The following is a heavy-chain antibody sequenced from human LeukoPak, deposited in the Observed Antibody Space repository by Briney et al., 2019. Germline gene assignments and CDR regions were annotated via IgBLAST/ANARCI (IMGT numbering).Heavy chain of an antibody. Sequence: ASVKVSCKASGYTFTGYYMHWVRQAPGQGLEWMGWINPNSGGTNYAQKFQGRVTMTRDTSISTAYMELSRLRSGDTAVYYCARESGIAVAGTRGWFDPWGQGTLVTVSS. CDR3: ARESGIAVAGTRGWFDP. CDR1: GYTFTGYY. D-gene: IGHD6-19*01. J-gene: IGHJ5*02. V-gene: IGHV1-2*02. CDR2: INPNSGGT.